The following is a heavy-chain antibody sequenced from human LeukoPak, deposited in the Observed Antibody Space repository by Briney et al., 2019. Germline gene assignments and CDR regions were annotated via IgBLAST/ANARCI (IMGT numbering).Heavy chain of an antibody. CDR2: TSHDESNK. CDR3: ARSRLGLWLSVIDY. CDR1: GFTFNLFS. V-gene: IGHV3-30*03. D-gene: IGHD3-9*01. J-gene: IGHJ4*01. Sequence: GGSLRLSCEASGFTFNLFSMHWIRQTPGKGLEWVSATSHDESNKLYADSVKGRFTISRDNSRDTVYLQMNNLRLDDAGTYYCARSRLGLWLSVIDYWGQGSLVTVPA.